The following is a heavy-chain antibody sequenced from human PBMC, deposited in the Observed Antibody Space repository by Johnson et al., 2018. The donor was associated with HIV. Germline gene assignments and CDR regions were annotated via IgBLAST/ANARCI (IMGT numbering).Heavy chain of an antibody. J-gene: IGHJ3*02. Sequence: QVQLVESGGGVVQPGRSLRLSCAASGFTFSSYGMHWVRQAPGKGLEWVAVIWYDGSNKYHADSVKGRFTISRDNSKNTLYLQMNSLRAEDTAVYYCTTYPNYYDNAFDIWGQGTMVTVSS. V-gene: IGHV3-33*01. CDR2: IWYDGSNK. CDR1: GFTFSSYG. CDR3: TTYPNYYDNAFDI. D-gene: IGHD3-22*01.